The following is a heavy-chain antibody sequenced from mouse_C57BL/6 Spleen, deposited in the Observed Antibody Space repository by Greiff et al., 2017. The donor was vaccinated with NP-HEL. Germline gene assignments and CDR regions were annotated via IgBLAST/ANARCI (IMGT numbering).Heavy chain of an antibody. D-gene: IGHD2-10*01. Sequence: DVQLQESGGGLVQPGGSMKLSCVASGFSFSNYWMNWVRQSPGQGLEWVAQIRLKSDNYATHYAESVKGRFTISRDDSKSSVYLQMNNLRAEDTGIYYCTPTGAGFAYWGQGTLVTVSA. CDR3: TPTGAGFAY. CDR1: GFSFSNYW. V-gene: IGHV6-3*01. J-gene: IGHJ3*01. CDR2: IRLKSDNYAT.